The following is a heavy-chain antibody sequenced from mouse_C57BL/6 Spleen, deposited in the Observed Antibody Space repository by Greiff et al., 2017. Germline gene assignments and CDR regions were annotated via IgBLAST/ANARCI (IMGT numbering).Heavy chain of an antibody. CDR1: GFNIKDYY. V-gene: IGHV14-2*01. Sequence: EVQLQQSGAELVKPGASVKLSCTASGFNIKDYYLHWVTQRTEQGLVWIGRIDPEDGETKYAPKFQGKATITADTSSNTAYLQLSILTSEDTAVDYCAITTVVARYVDVWGTGTTVTVSS. CDR3: AITTVVARYVDV. J-gene: IGHJ1*03. D-gene: IGHD1-1*01. CDR2: IDPEDGET.